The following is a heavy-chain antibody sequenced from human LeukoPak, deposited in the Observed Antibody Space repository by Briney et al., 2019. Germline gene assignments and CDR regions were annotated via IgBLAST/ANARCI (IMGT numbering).Heavy chain of an antibody. D-gene: IGHD4-11*01. CDR1: GGSISSSSYY. J-gene: IGHJ6*03. CDR2: IYYSGST. Sequence: SETLSLTCTVSGGSISSSSYYWGWIRQPPGKGLEWIGSIYYSGSTYYNPSLKSRVTISVDTSKNQFSLKLSSVTAADTAVYYCARHEADYNPPYYYMDVWGKGTTVTVSS. CDR3: ARHEADYNPPYYYMDV. V-gene: IGHV4-39*01.